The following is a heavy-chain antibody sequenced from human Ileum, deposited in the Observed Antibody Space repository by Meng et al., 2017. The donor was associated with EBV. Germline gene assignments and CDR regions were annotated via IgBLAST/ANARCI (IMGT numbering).Heavy chain of an antibody. V-gene: IGHV4-4*02. CDR3: ARVGQWLPIDY. D-gene: IGHD6-19*01. J-gene: IGHJ4*02. CDR1: GGSIRSSNW. CDR2: IYHSGST. Sequence: QWQRREAGRGSGKPSGTLSLTFAVSGGSIRSSNWWSWVRQPPGKGLEWIGEIYHSGSTNYNPSLKSRVTISVDKSKNQFSLNLSSVTAADTAVYYCARVGQWLPIDYWGQGTLVTVSS.